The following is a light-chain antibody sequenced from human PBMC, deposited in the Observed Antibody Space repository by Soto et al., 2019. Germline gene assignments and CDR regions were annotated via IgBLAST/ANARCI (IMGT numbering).Light chain of an antibody. CDR2: EVS. V-gene: IGLV2-14*03. Sequence: QSALTQPASVSGSPGQSITISCTGSNTDIGGYNYLSWYQQHPGRAPRLIIFEVSHRPSGISDRCSASKSANAASLTISGLQAEDEADYYCNSYTSTSNIVAFGGGTQLTVL. CDR3: NSYTSTSNIVA. J-gene: IGLJ2*01. CDR1: NTDIGGYNY.